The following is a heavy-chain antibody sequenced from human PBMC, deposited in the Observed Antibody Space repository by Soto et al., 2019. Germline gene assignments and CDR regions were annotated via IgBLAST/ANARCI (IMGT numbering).Heavy chain of an antibody. Sequence: SETLSLTCTVSGGSISSYYWSWIRQPPGKGLEWIGYIYYSGNTNYNPSLKSRVTISVDTSKNQFSLKLSSVTAADTAVYYCARLGRWLQALDSWGQGTLVTV. J-gene: IGHJ4*02. D-gene: IGHD5-12*01. CDR2: IYYSGNT. V-gene: IGHV4-59*08. CDR1: GGSISSYY. CDR3: ARLGRWLQALDS.